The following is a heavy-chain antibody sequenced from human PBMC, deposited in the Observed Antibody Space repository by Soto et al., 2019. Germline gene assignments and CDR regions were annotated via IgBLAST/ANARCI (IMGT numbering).Heavy chain of an antibody. Sequence: PSETLSLTCTVSGGSISSYYWSWIRQPPGKGLEWIGYIYYSGSTNYNPSLKSRVTISVDTSKNQFSLKLSSVTAADTAVYYCARHVTYPGIYYYYYYMDVWGKGTTVTVSS. CDR3: ARHVTYPGIYYYYYYMDV. D-gene: IGHD1-20*01. CDR1: GGSISSYY. CDR2: IYYSGST. J-gene: IGHJ6*03. V-gene: IGHV4-59*08.